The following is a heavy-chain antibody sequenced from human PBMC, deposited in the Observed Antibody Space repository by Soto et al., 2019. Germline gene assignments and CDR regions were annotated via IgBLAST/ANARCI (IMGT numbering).Heavy chain of an antibody. V-gene: IGHV3-30*18. CDR3: AKSNRGAYDTPDF. CDR2: ISYDGGNK. D-gene: IGHD3-22*01. Sequence: DLEESGGGVVQPGRSLRLSCAASGFTFSDYGMHWVRQAPGKGLEWVAVISYDGGNKYYTDSVKGRFTISRDNSEDTLYLQMNSLRAEDTAVYYCAKSNRGAYDTPDFWGQGTLVTVSP. J-gene: IGHJ4*02. CDR1: GFTFSDYG.